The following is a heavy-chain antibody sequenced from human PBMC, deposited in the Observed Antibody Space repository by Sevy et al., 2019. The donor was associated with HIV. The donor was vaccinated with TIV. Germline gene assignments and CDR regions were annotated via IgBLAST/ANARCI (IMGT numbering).Heavy chain of an antibody. Sequence: SETLSLTCAISGDSVSSNSAAWNWIRQSPSRGLEWLGRTYYRSKWYNDYAVSVKSRITINPDTSKNQFSLQLNSVTPEDTAVYYCARDLLAAAAPFDAFDIWGQGTMVTVSS. CDR1: GDSVSSNSAA. D-gene: IGHD6-13*01. CDR3: ARDLLAAAAPFDAFDI. V-gene: IGHV6-1*01. J-gene: IGHJ3*02. CDR2: TYYRSKWYN.